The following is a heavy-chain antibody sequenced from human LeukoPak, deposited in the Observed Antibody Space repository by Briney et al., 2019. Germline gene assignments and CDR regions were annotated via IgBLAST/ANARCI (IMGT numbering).Heavy chain of an antibody. CDR1: GGSICSYY. V-gene: IGHV4-59*01. Sequence: SETLSLTCTVSGGSICSYYWGWIRQPPGKELEWIGYMYYSGSTNYNPSLKSRVTISVDTSKNQFSLKLSSVTAADTAVYYCARDETEYYYGSGSYYPHYFDYWGQGTLVTVSS. J-gene: IGHJ4*02. CDR2: MYYSGST. CDR3: ARDETEYYYGSGSYYPHYFDY. D-gene: IGHD3-10*01.